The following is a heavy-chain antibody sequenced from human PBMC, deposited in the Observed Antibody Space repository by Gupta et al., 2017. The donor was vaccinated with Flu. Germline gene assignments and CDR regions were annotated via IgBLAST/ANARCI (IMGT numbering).Heavy chain of an antibody. CDR3: ARQGRARKDNWFDP. CDR1: GGSISSSSHY. Sequence: CTVSGGSISSSSHYWGWIRQPPGKGLEWIASVYYSGSTYYNPSLKSRVTTSVDTSKNQFSLKLSSVTAADTAVYYCARQGRARKDNWFDPWGQGTLVTVSS. V-gene: IGHV4-39*01. J-gene: IGHJ5*02. CDR2: VYYSGST.